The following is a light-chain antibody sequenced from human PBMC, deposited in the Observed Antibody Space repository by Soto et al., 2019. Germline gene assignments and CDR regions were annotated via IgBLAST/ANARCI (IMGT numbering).Light chain of an antibody. J-gene: IGLJ1*01. CDR3: CSFTSSNTHV. CDR1: STDFVSYNR. Sequence: QSALTQPPSVSGSPGQSVTISCTGTSTDFVSYNRVSWYQQPPGTAPKLMIYEVSKRPSGVPDRFSGSKSGNTASLTISGLQAEDEADYYCCSFTSSNTHVFGTGTKLTVL. CDR2: EVS. V-gene: IGLV2-18*02.